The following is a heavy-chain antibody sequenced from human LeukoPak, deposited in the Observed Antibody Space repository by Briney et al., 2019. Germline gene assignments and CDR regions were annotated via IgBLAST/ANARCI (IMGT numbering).Heavy chain of an antibody. CDR3: ARIEDFWSGSAPRTYGMDV. CDR1: GYTFTGYY. CDR2: INPNSGGT. J-gene: IGHJ6*02. Sequence: ASVTVSCKASGYTFTGYYMHWVRQAPGQGLEWMGRINPNSGGTNYAQKFQGRVTMTRDTSISTAYMELSRLRSDDTAVYYCARIEDFWSGSAPRTYGMDVWGQGTTVTVSS. D-gene: IGHD3-3*01. V-gene: IGHV1-2*06.